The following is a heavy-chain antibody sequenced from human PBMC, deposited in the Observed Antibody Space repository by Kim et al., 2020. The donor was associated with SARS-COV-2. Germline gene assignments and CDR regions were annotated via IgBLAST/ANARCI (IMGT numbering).Heavy chain of an antibody. D-gene: IGHD3-22*01. CDR1: GGSFSGYY. CDR2: ITHSGST. Sequence: SETLSLTCAVYGGSFSGYYWGWIRQPPGKGLEWIGEITHSGSTNYNPSLKSRVTVSVDTSKNQFSLSLSSVTAADTAVYYCARGPIPSGYFDYWGQGIL. CDR3: ARGPIPSGYFDY. J-gene: IGHJ4*02. V-gene: IGHV4-34*01.